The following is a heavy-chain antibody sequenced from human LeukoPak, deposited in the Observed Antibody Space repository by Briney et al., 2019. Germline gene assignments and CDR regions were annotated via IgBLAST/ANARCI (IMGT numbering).Heavy chain of an antibody. V-gene: IGHV3-23*01. CDR2: ISGGDTST. CDR1: GFTFSSYA. J-gene: IGHJ4*02. CDR3: AKNLNGGNTHSDY. D-gene: IGHD4-23*01. Sequence: GGSLRLSCAASGFTFSSYAMNWVRQAPVKGLEWVSTISGGDTSTFYADSVKGRFTISRDNSKNTLYLQMSNLRAEDTAVYYCAKNLNGGNTHSDYWGQGTLVTVSS.